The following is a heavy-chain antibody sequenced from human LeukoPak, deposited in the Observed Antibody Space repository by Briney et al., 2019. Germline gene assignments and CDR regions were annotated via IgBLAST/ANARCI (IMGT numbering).Heavy chain of an antibody. J-gene: IGHJ4*02. CDR2: IKQDGSEK. CDR1: GFTFSSYW. D-gene: IGHD3-10*01. Sequence: PGGSLRLSCAASGFTFSSYWMSWVRQAPGKGLEWVANIKQDGSEKYYVDSVKGRFTISRDDTKNSLYLQMNSLRAGDTAVYYCARGGAQRYGSLFDHWGQGTLVTVSS. V-gene: IGHV3-7*01. CDR3: ARGGAQRYGSLFDH.